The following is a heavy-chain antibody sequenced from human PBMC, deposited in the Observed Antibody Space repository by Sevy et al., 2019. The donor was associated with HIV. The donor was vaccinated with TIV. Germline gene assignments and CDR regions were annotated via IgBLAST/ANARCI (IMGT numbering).Heavy chain of an antibody. J-gene: IGHJ6*02. CDR3: ARDVDSNYDGIDA. Sequence: GGSLRLSCAASGFIFSNLGMHWVRQAPGKGLEWVARIWYDGSDTYYGESVKGRFTISRDNSKNTVDLQMNSLRVEDTAVYYCARDVDSNYDGIDAWGQGTTVTVSS. D-gene: IGHD4-4*01. CDR2: IWYDGSDT. V-gene: IGHV3-33*01. CDR1: GFIFSNLG.